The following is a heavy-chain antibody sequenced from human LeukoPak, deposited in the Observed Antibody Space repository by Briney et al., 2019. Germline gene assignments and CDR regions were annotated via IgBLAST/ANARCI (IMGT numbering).Heavy chain of an antibody. CDR3: ARDAVNSGYDLGMDV. J-gene: IGHJ6*03. V-gene: IGHV4-61*09. Sequence: PSETLSLTCTVSGGSISSGSYYWSWIRQPAGKGLEWIGHIYTSGSTNYNPSLKSRVTISVDTSKNQFSLKLSSVTAADTAVYYCARDAVNSGYDLGMDVWGKGTTVTVSS. D-gene: IGHD5-12*01. CDR2: IYTSGST. CDR1: GGSISSGSYY.